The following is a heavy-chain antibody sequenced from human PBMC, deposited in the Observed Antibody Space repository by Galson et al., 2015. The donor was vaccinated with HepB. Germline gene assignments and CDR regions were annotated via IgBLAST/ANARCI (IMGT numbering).Heavy chain of an antibody. Sequence: QSGAEVKKPGESLKISCKGSGYSFTSYWIGWVRQMPGKGLEWMGIIYPGDSDTRYSPSFQGQVTISADKSISTAYLQWSSLKASDTAMYYCARLSPVTTLVYDAFDIWGQGTMVTVSS. CDR3: ARLSPVTTLVYDAFDI. D-gene: IGHD2-8*01. CDR1: GYSFTSYW. CDR2: IYPGDSDT. V-gene: IGHV5-51*03. J-gene: IGHJ3*02.